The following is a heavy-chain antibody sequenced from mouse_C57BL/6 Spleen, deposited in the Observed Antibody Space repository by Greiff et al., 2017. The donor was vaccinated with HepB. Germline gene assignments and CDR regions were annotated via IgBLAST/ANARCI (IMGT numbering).Heavy chain of an antibody. V-gene: IGHV5-17*01. D-gene: IGHD1-1*01. J-gene: IGHJ2*01. CDR1: GFTFSDYG. CDR3: ARVGYGSSPYYFDY. CDR2: ISSGSSTI. Sequence: EVMLVESGGGLVKPGGSLKLSCAASGFTFSDYGMHWVRQAPEKGLEWVAYISSGSSTIYYADTVKGRFTISRDNAKNTLFLQMTSLRSEDTAMYYCARVGYGSSPYYFDYWGQGTTLTVSS.